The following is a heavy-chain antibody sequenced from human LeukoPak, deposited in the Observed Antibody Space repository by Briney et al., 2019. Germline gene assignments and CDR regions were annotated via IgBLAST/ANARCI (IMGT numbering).Heavy chain of an antibody. D-gene: IGHD3-9*01. CDR2: IYYSGST. J-gene: IGHJ4*02. CDR3: ARIMGDYNILTGLYLNYNFDY. CDR1: GGSISIYY. Sequence: PSETLSLTCTVSGGSISIYYWSWIRQPPGKGLEWIGYIYYSGSTNYNPSLKSRVTISVDTSKNQFSLKLSSVTAADTAVYYCARIMGDYNILTGLYLNYNFDYWGQGTLVTVSS. V-gene: IGHV4-59*08.